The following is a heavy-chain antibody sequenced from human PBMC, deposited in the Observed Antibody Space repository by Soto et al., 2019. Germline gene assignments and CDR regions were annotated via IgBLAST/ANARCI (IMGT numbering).Heavy chain of an antibody. CDR3: TRDQGGSYDSWFDP. CDR1: FTFSMYS. D-gene: IGHD1-26*01. V-gene: IGHV3-21*01. Sequence: PGGSLRLSCSFTFSMYSMSWFRQAPVKVLDCVASISSVGSYIKYADSVKCRFTISIYNAKNSLSLQINSLIVDDTSVYFCTRDQGGSYDSWFDPWGQGTLVTVSS. J-gene: IGHJ5*02. CDR2: ISSVGSYI.